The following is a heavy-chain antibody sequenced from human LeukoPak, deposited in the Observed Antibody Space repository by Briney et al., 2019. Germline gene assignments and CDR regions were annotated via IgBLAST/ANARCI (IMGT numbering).Heavy chain of an antibody. V-gene: IGHV4-39*07. J-gene: IGHJ4*02. CDR2: IYYSGST. CDR1: GGSISSSSYY. CDR3: ARDKPVRDSSGRLNYFDY. D-gene: IGHD6-19*01. Sequence: PSETLSLTCTVSGGSISSSSYYWGWIRQPPGKGLEWIGSIYYSGSTYYNPSLKSRVTISVDTSKNQFSLKLSSVTAADTAVYYCARDKPVRDSSGRLNYFDYWGQGTLVTVSS.